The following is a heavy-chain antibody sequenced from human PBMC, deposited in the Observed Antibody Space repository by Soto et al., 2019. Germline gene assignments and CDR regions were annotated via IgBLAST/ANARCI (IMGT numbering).Heavy chain of an antibody. CDR3: ARGAMANFDY. Sequence: ASVKASCKASGCPFSSYAISWVRQAPGQGLEWMGGFIAMLGTPTYAKKVQGRATISADESLTSSYLELRSLRSEDTGVYFGARGAMANFDYWGQGTVVTVSS. CDR1: GCPFSSYA. D-gene: IGHD5-18*01. J-gene: IGHJ4*02. CDR2: FIAMLGTP. V-gene: IGHV1-69*13.